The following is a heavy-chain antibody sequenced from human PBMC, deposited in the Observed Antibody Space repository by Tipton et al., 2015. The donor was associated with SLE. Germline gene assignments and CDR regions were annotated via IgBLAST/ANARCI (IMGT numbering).Heavy chain of an antibody. CDR2: IKQDGSEK. CDR3: ARPRGGVDY. J-gene: IGHJ4*02. Sequence: SLRLSCAASGFTFSSNWMSWVRQAPGKGLEWVANIKQDGSEKYYVDSVKGRFTISRDNAKNSLYLQMNSLRAEDTAVYYCARPRGGVDYWGQGTLVAVSS. CDR1: GFTFSSNW. V-gene: IGHV3-7*03. D-gene: IGHD3-10*01.